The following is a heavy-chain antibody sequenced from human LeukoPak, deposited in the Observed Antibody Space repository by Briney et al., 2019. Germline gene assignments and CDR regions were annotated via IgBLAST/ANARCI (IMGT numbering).Heavy chain of an antibody. CDR2: IYYSGST. CDR3: ARGPQLTYYYDSSGYDH. J-gene: IGHJ4*02. D-gene: IGHD3-22*01. Sequence: PSETLSLTCTVSGGSISRYYWSWTRQPPGKGLEWSGYIYYSGSTNYNPSLKSRVNISVDTSKNQSSLKLSSVTAADTAVYYCARGPQLTYYYDSSGYDHWGQGTLVTVSS. V-gene: IGHV4-59*01. CDR1: GGSISRYY.